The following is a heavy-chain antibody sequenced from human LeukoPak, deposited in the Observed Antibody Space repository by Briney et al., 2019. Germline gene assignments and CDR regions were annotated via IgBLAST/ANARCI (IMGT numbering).Heavy chain of an antibody. V-gene: IGHV3-15*01. CDR3: ADSSSSLLFDY. CDR1: GFTFSGSA. Sequence: GGSLRLSCAASGFTFSGSAMHWVRQASGKGLEWVGRIKSKTDGGTTDYAAPVKGRFTISRDDSKNTLYLQMNSLKTGDTAVYYCADSSSSLLFDYWGQGTLVTVSS. D-gene: IGHD6-6*01. J-gene: IGHJ4*02. CDR2: IKSKTDGGTT.